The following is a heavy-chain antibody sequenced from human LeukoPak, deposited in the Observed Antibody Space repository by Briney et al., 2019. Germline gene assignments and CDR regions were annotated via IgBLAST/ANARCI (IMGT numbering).Heavy chain of an antibody. V-gene: IGHV3-21*01. CDR2: ISSSSSYI. CDR1: GFTFSSYS. D-gene: IGHD6-13*01. Sequence: KSGGSLRLSCAASGFTFSSYSMNWVRQAPGKGLERVSSISSSSSYIYYADSVKGRFTISRDNAKNSLYLQMNSLRAEDTAVYYCARDVAAAGTAQTFDYWGQGTLVTVSS. CDR3: ARDVAAAGTAQTFDY. J-gene: IGHJ4*02.